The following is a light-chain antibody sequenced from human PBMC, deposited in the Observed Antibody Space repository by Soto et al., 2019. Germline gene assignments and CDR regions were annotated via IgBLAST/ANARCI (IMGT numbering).Light chain of an antibody. J-gene: IGLJ2*01. V-gene: IGLV2-23*02. CDR1: SSDVGDYNL. Sequence: QSALTQPASVSGSPGQSITISCAGTSSDVGDYNLVSWYQQHPGKAPKVLIYGVSKRPSGVSNRFSGSKSGNTASLTISGLQAEDEADYHCSSYAGSSTVIFGGGTKVTVL. CDR2: GVS. CDR3: SSYAGSSTVI.